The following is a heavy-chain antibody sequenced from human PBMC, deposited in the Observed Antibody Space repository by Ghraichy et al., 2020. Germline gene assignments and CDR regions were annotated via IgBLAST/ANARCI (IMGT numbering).Heavy chain of an antibody. J-gene: IGHJ4*02. CDR3: ARGQKSPITIIYYFDY. Sequence: SVKVSCKASGGTFSSYGISWVRQAPGQGLEWMGGIIPMFGTANYAQKFQGRVTINADESTSTAYMELSSLRSEDTAVYYCARGQKSPITIIYYFDYWGQGTLVTVSS. V-gene: IGHV1-69*13. D-gene: IGHD3-10*01. CDR1: GGTFSSYG. CDR2: IIPMFGTA.